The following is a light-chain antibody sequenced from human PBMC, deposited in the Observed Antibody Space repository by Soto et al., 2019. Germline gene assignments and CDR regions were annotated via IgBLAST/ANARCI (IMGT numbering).Light chain of an antibody. CDR3: QQYNNWLGT. CDR2: GAS. Sequence: IVMKQSPATLSVSPGERATLSCRANQTINSNLAWYQQKPGQAPRLLIYGASTRATGIPARFSGSGSGTEFTLTISSLQSEDFAVYYCQQYNNWLGTFGGGTKVDNK. J-gene: IGKJ4*01. CDR1: QTINSN. V-gene: IGKV3-15*01.